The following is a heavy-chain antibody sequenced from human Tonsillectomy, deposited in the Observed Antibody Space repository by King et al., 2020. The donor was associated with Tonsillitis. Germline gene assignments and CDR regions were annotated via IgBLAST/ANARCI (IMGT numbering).Heavy chain of an antibody. Sequence: VQLVESGGGLAQPGGSLRLSCAASGFTFSSYAMNWVRQAPGKGLEWVSVIYSDVSSTYYADSVKGRFTISRDNSKNMLYLQMNSLRAEDTAVYYCAKALGENWGQGTLGTVSS. CDR1: GFTFSSYA. V-gene: IGHV3-23*03. CDR3: AKALGEN. J-gene: IGHJ4*02. D-gene: IGHD3-10*01. CDR2: IYSDVSST.